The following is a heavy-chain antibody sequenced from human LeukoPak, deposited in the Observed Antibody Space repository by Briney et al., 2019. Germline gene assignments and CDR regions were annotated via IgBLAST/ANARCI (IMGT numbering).Heavy chain of an antibody. V-gene: IGHV1-46*01. D-gene: IGHD4-17*01. Sequence: ASVKVSCTASGYTFISYYMHWVRQAPGQGLEWMGIINPSGGSTSYAQKFQGRVTMTRDTSTSTVYMELSSLRSEDTAVYYCASAPNYGDYVIWGQGTLVTVSS. CDR3: ASAPNYGDYVI. CDR2: INPSGGST. CDR1: GYTFISYY. J-gene: IGHJ4*02.